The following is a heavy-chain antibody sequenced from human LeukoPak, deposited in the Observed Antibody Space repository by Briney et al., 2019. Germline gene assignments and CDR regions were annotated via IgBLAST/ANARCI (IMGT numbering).Heavy chain of an antibody. J-gene: IGHJ4*02. D-gene: IGHD3-10*01. CDR3: VRDLNYYGLDY. CDR2: ISISGNTI. CDR1: GFTFSSYA. V-gene: IGHV3-48*03. Sequence: PGRSLRLSCAASGFTFSSYAMHWIRQAPGKGLEWISYISISGNTIYYADSVKGRFTISRDNAKNSLYLQMNSLRAEDTAVYYCVRDLNYYGLDYWGQGSLVTVSS.